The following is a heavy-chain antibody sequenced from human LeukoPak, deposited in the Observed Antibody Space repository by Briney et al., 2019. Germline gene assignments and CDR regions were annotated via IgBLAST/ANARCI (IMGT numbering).Heavy chain of an antibody. CDR1: GFTFSSYA. CDR2: ISYDGSNK. D-gene: IGHD6-25*01. Sequence: GGSLRLSCAAYGFTFSSYAMHWVRQAPGKGREWVAVISYDGSNKYYADSVKGRFTISRDNSKNTLYLQMNSLRAEDTAVYYCARDQSGFDYWGQGTLVTVSS. V-gene: IGHV3-30*04. J-gene: IGHJ4*02. CDR3: ARDQSGFDY.